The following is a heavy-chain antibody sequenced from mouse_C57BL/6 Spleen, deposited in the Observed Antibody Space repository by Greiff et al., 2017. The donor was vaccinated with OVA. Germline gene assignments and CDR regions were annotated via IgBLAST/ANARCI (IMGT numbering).Heavy chain of an antibody. CDR2: IYPGSGST. CDR3: AGGIYDYDY. CDR1: GYTFTSYW. Sequence: QVQLKESGAELVKPGASVKMSCKASGYTFTSYWITWVKQRPGQGLEWIGDIYPGSGSTNYNEKFKSKATLTVDTSSSTAYMQLSSLTSVDSAVYYCAGGIYDYDYWGQGTTLTVSS. J-gene: IGHJ2*01. D-gene: IGHD2-4*01. V-gene: IGHV1-55*01.